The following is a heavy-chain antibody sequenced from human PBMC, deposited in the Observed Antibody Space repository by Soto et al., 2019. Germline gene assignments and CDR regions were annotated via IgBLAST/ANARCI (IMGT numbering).Heavy chain of an antibody. CDR1: GFTFSSYA. J-gene: IGHJ6*02. Sequence: QVQLVESGGGVVQPGRSLRLSCAASGFTFSSYAMHWVRQAPGKGLEWVAVISYDGSNKYYADSVKGRFTISRDNSKNTQYLQMNSLRAEDTAVYYCARDFNEYSYYYYYGMDVWGQGTTVTVSS. D-gene: IGHD5-18*01. V-gene: IGHV3-30-3*01. CDR2: ISYDGSNK. CDR3: ARDFNEYSYYYYYGMDV.